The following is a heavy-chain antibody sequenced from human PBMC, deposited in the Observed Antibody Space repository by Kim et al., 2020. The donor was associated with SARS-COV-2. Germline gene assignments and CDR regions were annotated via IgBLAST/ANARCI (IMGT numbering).Heavy chain of an antibody. Sequence: PSPKSRVTISVDTAQNQFSLKLRSVTAADTAVYYCARLYYDSSGYYYFDYWGQGTLVTVSS. J-gene: IGHJ4*02. CDR3: ARLYYDSSGYYYFDY. V-gene: IGHV4-39*01. D-gene: IGHD3-22*01.